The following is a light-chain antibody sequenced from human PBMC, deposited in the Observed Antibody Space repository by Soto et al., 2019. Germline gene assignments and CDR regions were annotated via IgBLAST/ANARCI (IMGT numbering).Light chain of an antibody. CDR3: QQFDNSPPMYT. V-gene: IGKV3-20*01. J-gene: IGKJ2*01. CDR2: GAS. Sequence: EIVLTQSPGTLSLSPGERATLSCRTSQSVSSNFLAWYQQKPGQAPRLLMYGASSRATGIPDRFSGSGSGTNFTPIISRLEPEDFAVYYCQQFDNSPPMYTFGQGTKLEIK. CDR1: QSVSSNF.